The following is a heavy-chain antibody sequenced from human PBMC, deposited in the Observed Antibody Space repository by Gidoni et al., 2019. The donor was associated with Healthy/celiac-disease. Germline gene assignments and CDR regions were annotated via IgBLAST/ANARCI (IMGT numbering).Heavy chain of an antibody. CDR3: ARHSKDIVVVPAATYFDY. CDR1: GGSISSSSYY. CDR2: IYYSGNT. V-gene: IGHV4-39*01. D-gene: IGHD2-2*01. J-gene: IGHJ4*02. Sequence: QLQLQESGPGLVKPSETLSLTCTVSGGSISSSSYYWGWIRQPPGKGLVWIGSIYYSGNTYYNPSLKSRVTISVDTSKNQFSLKLSSVTAADTAVYYCARHSKDIVVVPAATYFDYWGQGTLVTVSS.